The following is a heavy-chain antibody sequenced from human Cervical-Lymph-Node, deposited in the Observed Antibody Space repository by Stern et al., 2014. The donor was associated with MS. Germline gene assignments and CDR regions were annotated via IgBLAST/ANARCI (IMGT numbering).Heavy chain of an antibody. J-gene: IGHJ6*02. V-gene: IGHV1-69*01. Sequence: VQLVQSGAEVKKPGSSVRVSCKTSGDAFNNYGVSWVRQSPGQGLEWMGGIIPLFGTENYAKKCQGRVTISADESTGTVYMELSNLKSEDTATYYCARDRDYGGQAKRAYGMDVWGQGTTVTVSS. CDR2: IIPLFGTE. D-gene: IGHD4-23*01. CDR3: ARDRDYGGQAKRAYGMDV. CDR1: GDAFNNYG.